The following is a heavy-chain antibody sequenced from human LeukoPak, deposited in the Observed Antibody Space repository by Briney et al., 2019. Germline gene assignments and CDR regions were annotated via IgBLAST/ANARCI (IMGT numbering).Heavy chain of an antibody. CDR2: IRYDGSNK. Sequence: PGGSLRLSCAASGLSISNKYMNWVRQAPGKGLEWVAFIRYDGSNKYYADSVKGRFTIYRDNSKNTLYLQMNSLRAEDTAVYYCAKDDIARGVIITPPCYWGQGTLVTVSS. CDR1: GLSISNKY. D-gene: IGHD3-10*01. V-gene: IGHV3-30*02. CDR3: AKDDIARGVIITPPCY. J-gene: IGHJ4*02.